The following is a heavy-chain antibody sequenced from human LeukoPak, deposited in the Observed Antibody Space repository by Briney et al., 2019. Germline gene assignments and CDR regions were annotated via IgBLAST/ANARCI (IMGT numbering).Heavy chain of an antibody. D-gene: IGHD3-22*01. CDR2: INTDGSST. CDR1: GFTVSSNY. Sequence: GGSLRLSCAASGFTVSSNYMSWVRQAPGKGLEWVSRINTDGSSTSYADSVKGRFTISRDNAKNTLYLQMNSLRAEDTAVYYCARVPVGGYYPFDYWGQGTLVTVSS. CDR3: ARVPVGGYYPFDY. V-gene: IGHV3-74*01. J-gene: IGHJ4*02.